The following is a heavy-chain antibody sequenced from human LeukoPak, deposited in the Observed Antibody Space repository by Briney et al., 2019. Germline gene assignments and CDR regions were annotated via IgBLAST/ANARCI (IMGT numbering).Heavy chain of an antibody. D-gene: IGHD3-22*01. Sequence: SVKVSCKASGGTFSSYTISWVRQAPGQGLEWMGRIIPILGIANYAQKFQGRVTITADKSTSTPYMELSSLRSEDTAVYYCARDRSGYNPEYFQHWGQGTLVTVSS. CDR2: IIPILGIA. J-gene: IGHJ1*01. V-gene: IGHV1-69*04. CDR3: ARDRSGYNPEYFQH. CDR1: GGTFSSYT.